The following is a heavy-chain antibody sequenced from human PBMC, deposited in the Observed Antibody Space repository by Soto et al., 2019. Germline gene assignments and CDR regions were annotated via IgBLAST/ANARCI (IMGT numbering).Heavy chain of an antibody. D-gene: IGHD5-12*01. CDR2: IHSSGTF. CDR1: GASISNAY. Sequence: ETLSLTCTVSGASISNAYWSWIRQAAGKRLEWIGRIHSSGTFNYNPSLKSRVSISRDTSKNQISLKLSSVTAADTAVYYCARDNIVSKGYGMDVWGQGTTVTVSS. J-gene: IGHJ6*02. CDR3: ARDNIVSKGYGMDV. V-gene: IGHV4-4*07.